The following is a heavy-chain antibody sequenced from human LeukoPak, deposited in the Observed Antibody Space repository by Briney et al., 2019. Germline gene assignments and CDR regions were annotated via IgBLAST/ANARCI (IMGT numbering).Heavy chain of an antibody. V-gene: IGHV3-64*01. CDR3: ARGVRVSTLKGSDY. J-gene: IGHJ4*02. CDR1: GFTFSSYA. CDR2: ISSNGGST. D-gene: IGHD4-11*01. Sequence: GGSLRLSCAASGFTFSSYAMHWVRQAPGRGLEYVSAISSNGGSTYYANSVKGRFTISRDNSKNTLYLQMGSLRAEDMAVYYCARGVRVSTLKGSDYWGQGTLVTVSS.